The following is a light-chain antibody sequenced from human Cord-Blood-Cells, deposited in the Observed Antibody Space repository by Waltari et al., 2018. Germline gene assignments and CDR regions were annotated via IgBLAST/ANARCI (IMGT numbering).Light chain of an antibody. J-gene: IGLJ3*02. V-gene: IGLV1-44*01. CDR2: SNN. CDR1: SSNIGSNP. Sequence: QSVLTQPPSASGTPGQRVTISCSGSSSNIGSNPVNWYQQLPGTAPQLLIYSNNQRPSGVPDRFSGSKSGTSASLAISGLQSEDEADYYCAAWDDSLNGPVFGGGTKLTVL. CDR3: AAWDDSLNGPV.